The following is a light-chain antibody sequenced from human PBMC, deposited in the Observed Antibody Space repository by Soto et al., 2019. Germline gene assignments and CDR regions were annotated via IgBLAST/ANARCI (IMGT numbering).Light chain of an antibody. CDR3: QQRSNWPPVIT. CDR2: DAS. CDR1: RSVTPF. J-gene: IGKJ4*01. Sequence: EIVLTQSPDTLSLSAGERATLSCRASRSVTPFLAWYQQKPDQAPRLLIYDASTRATGIPARFSGSGSGTDFTLTISSLEPEDFAVYYCQQRSNWPPVITFGGGTKVDIK. V-gene: IGKV3-11*01.